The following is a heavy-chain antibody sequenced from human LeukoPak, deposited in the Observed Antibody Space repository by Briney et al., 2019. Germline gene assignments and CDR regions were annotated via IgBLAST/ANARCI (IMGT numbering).Heavy chain of an antibody. V-gene: IGHV3-9*01. CDR2: ISWNSGSI. Sequence: GGSLRLSCAASGFTFSSYWMSWVRQAPGKGLEWVSGISWNSGSIGYADSVKGRFTISRDNAKNSLYLQMNSLRAEDTALYYCAKVGSGWYGTYYFDYWGQGTLVTVSS. CDR1: GFTFSSYW. D-gene: IGHD6-19*01. J-gene: IGHJ4*02. CDR3: AKVGSGWYGTYYFDY.